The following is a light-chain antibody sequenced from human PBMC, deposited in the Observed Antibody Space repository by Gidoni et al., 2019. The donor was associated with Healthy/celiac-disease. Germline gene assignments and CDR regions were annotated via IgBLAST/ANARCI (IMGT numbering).Light chain of an antibody. J-gene: IGKJ3*01. Sequence: DIQMTQSPSSLSASVGDRVTITCRASQSISSYLNWYQQKPGKAPKLLIYAASSLQRGVPSRFSGSGSGTDFTLTISSLQPEDFATYYCQQSYSTPRVTFXPXTNVDFK. CDR2: AAS. CDR3: QQSYSTPRVT. CDR1: QSISSY. V-gene: IGKV1-39*01.